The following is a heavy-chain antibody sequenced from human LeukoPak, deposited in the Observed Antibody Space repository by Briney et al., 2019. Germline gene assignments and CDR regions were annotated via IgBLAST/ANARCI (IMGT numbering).Heavy chain of an antibody. CDR2: ISGSGGST. Sequence: PGGSLRLSCAASGFTFSSYGMSWVRQAPGKGLEWVSAISGSGGSTYYADSVKGRFTISRDNSKNTLYLQMNSLRAEDTAVYYCAKDHGIAARPAGAFDIWGQGTMVTVSS. V-gene: IGHV3-23*01. J-gene: IGHJ3*02. CDR1: GFTFSSYG. D-gene: IGHD6-6*01. CDR3: AKDHGIAARPAGAFDI.